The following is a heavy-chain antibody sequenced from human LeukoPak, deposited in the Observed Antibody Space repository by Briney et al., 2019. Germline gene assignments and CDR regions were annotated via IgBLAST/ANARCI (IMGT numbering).Heavy chain of an antibody. V-gene: IGHV1-69*13. J-gene: IGHJ1*01. CDR3: ARGTMGYFQH. CDR1: GGTFSSYA. Sequence: SVKVSCKASGGTFSSYAISWVRQAPGQGLEWMGGIIPIFGTANYAQKFQGRVTITADESTSTAYMELRSLRSDDTAVYYCARGTMGYFQHWGQGTLVTVSS. CDR2: IIPIFGTA.